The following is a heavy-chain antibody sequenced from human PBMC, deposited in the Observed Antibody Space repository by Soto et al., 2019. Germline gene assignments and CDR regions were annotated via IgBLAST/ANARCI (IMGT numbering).Heavy chain of an antibody. CDR3: ANEYTKKIPAVKSF. Sequence: GGSLILSCAAPGFSFIAYSMNWVRQAPGKGLEWVSSIGSYSDYVYYADSVRGRFTMSRDNAENSLYLQMNNLRAEDTAVYYCANEYTKKIPAVKSFWGRETLVTVS. J-gene: IGHJ4*02. V-gene: IGHV3-21*01. D-gene: IGHD2-2*01. CDR2: IGSYSDYV. CDR1: GFSFIAYS.